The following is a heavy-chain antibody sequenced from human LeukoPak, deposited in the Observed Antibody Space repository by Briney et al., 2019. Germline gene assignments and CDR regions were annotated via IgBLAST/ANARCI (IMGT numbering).Heavy chain of an antibody. J-gene: IGHJ4*02. CDR2: ISGSGGST. CDR3: AKDQAAAEEPYYFDY. D-gene: IGHD6-13*01. CDR1: GFTFSSYA. V-gene: IGHV3-23*01. Sequence: PGGSLRLSRAASGFTFSSYAMTWVRQAPGKGLEWVSAISGSGGSTYYADSVKGRFTISRDNSKNTLYLQMNSLRAEDTAVYYCAKDQAAAEEPYYFDYWGQGTLVTVSS.